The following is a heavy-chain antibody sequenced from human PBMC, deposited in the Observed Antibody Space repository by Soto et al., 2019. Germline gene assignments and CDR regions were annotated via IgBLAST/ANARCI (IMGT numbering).Heavy chain of an antibody. Sequence: LRLSCAASGFTFSSYAMSWVRQAPGKGLEWVSAISGSGGSTYYADSVKGRFTISRDNSKNTLYLQMNSLRAEDTAVYYCAKDVVVITTDGMDVWGQGTTVTVSS. V-gene: IGHV3-23*01. CDR1: GFTFSSYA. D-gene: IGHD3-22*01. J-gene: IGHJ6*02. CDR3: AKDVVVITTDGMDV. CDR2: ISGSGGST.